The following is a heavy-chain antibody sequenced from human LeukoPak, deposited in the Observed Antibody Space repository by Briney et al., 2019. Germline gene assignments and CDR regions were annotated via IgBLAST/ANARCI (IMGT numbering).Heavy chain of an antibody. J-gene: IGHJ5*02. CDR1: GGSISSYY. D-gene: IGHD3-9*01. CDR3: ARVKPRLVIIGWFDP. V-gene: IGHV4-59*01. CDR2: IYYSGST. Sequence: SETLSLTCTVSGGSISSYYWSWIRQPPGKGLEWIGYIYYSGSTNYNPSLKSRVTISVDTSKNQFSLKLSSVTAADTAVYYCARVKPRLVIIGWFDPWGQGTLVTVSS.